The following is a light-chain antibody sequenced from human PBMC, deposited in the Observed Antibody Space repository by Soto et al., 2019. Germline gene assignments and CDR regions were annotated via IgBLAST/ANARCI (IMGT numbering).Light chain of an antibody. CDR2: YDS. CDR1: NIGSKS. Sequence: SYELTQPPSVSVAPGKTARITCGGNNIGSKSVHWYQQKPGQAPVLVIYYDSDRPSGIPERFSGSNSGNTATLTISRVEAGDEADYYCKVWDSSSDHPYWVFGGGTKLTVL. J-gene: IGLJ3*02. CDR3: KVWDSSSDHPYWV. V-gene: IGLV3-21*04.